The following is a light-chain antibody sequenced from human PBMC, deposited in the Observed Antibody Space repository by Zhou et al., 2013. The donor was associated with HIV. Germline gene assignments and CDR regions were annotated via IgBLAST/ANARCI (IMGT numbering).Light chain of an antibody. V-gene: IGKV1-33*01. J-gene: IGKJ4*01. CDR1: QDITNH. CDR3: QQYDNLPLT. Sequence: DIQMTQSPSSLSASVGDRVTITCQASQDITNHLNWYQQKPGKAPKLLIYDASNLETGVPSRFSGSGSGTDFAFTISSLQAEDIATYYCQQYDNLPLTFGGGTKVEIK. CDR2: DAS.